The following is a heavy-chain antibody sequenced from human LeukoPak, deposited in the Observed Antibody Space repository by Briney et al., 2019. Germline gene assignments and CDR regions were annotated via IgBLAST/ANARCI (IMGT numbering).Heavy chain of an antibody. D-gene: IGHD3-22*01. CDR2: IRSKAYGGTT. J-gene: IGHJ3*02. V-gene: IGHV3-49*04. CDR1: GFTFSSYA. CDR3: TPTAKVVNPFLDAFDI. Sequence: GGSLRLSCAAPGFTFSSYAMSWVRQAPGKGLEWVGFIRSKAYGGTTEYAASVKGRFTISRDDSKSIAYLQMNSLKTEDTAVYYCTPTAKVVNPFLDAFDIWGQGTMVTVSS.